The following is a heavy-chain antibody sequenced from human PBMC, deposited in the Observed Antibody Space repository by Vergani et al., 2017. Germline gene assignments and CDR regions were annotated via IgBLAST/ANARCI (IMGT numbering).Heavy chain of an antibody. CDR1: GYTFTSYY. CDR3: ARVGPYCSSTSCEPGYYYYGMDV. CDR2: INPSGGST. V-gene: IGHV1-46*03. Sequence: QVQLVQSGAEVKKPGASVKVSCKASGYTFTSYYMHWVRQAPGQGLEWMGIINPSGGSTSYAQKFQGRVTMTRDTSTSTVYMELRSLRSEDTAVYYCARVGPYCSSTSCEPGYYYYGMDVWGQGTTVTVSS. D-gene: IGHD2-2*01. J-gene: IGHJ6*02.